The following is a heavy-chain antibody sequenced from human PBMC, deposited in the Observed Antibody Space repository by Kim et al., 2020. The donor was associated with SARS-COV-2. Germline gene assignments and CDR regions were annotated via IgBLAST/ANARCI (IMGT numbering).Heavy chain of an antibody. J-gene: IGHJ4*02. D-gene: IGHD5-12*01. Sequence: GGSLRLSCAASGFTFSDYYMSWIRQAPGKGLEWVSYISSSGSTIYYADSVKGRFTIPRDNAKNSLYLQMNSLRAADTAVYYCSRVGSGYSNYYFDYWGQGTLVTVSS. V-gene: IGHV3-11*04. CDR1: GFTFSDYY. CDR2: ISSSGSTI. CDR3: SRVGSGYSNYYFDY.